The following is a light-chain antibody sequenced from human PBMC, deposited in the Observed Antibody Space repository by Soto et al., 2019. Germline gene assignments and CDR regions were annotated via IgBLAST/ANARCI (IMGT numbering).Light chain of an antibody. CDR3: SSYTSSSTLEVV. Sequence: QSVLTQPASVSGSPGQSITISCTGTSSDVGGYNYVSWYQHHPGKAPKLIIYDVSNRPSGVSNRFSGSKSGNTASLTISGLQAEDEADYYCSSYTSSSTLEVVFGGGTKVTVL. V-gene: IGLV2-14*03. CDR1: SSDVGGYNY. CDR2: DVS. J-gene: IGLJ2*01.